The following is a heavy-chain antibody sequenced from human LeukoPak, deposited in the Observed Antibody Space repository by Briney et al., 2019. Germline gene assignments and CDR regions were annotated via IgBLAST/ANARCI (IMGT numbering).Heavy chain of an antibody. CDR2: IKQDGSEK. J-gene: IGHJ4*02. CDR3: ARGLDCRSTSCYLDN. Sequence: PGGSLRLSCAASGFTFTKYWMTWVRQAPGKGLEWVANIKQDGSEKFYVDSVKGRFTISRDNAKNSLDLQINSLGAGDTAVYYCARGLDCRSTSCYLDNWGQGTLVTVSS. D-gene: IGHD2-2*01. CDR1: GFTFTKYW. V-gene: IGHV3-7*01.